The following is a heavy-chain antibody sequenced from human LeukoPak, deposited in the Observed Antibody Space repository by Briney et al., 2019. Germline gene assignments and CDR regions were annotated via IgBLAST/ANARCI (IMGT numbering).Heavy chain of an antibody. Sequence: GGSLRLSCAASGFTFSASAMHWVRQSSGKGLEGVGRIRSKANSYATAYAASVKGRFTISRDDSKNTAYLQMNSLKTEDTAVYYCTRDLLEFGDYGGNLSDYWGQGTLVTVSS. CDR2: IRSKANSYAT. CDR1: GFTFSASA. CDR3: TRDLLEFGDYGGNLSDY. D-gene: IGHD4-23*01. J-gene: IGHJ4*02. V-gene: IGHV3-73*01.